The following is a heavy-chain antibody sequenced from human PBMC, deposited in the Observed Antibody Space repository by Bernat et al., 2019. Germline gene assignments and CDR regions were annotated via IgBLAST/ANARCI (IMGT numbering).Heavy chain of an antibody. CDR1: GFTFDTYT. CDR2: ISPDSRFI. D-gene: IGHD2-2*01. V-gene: IGHV3-21*01. CDR3: ARAIPSSLIDY. J-gene: IGHJ4*02. Sequence: EVQLVESGGGLVKAGGSLRLSCAASGFTFDTYTMIWVRQAPGKGLEWVSSISPDSRFIFYADSVEGRFTISRDNTKSSLYLQMSSLRAEDTAVYYCARAIPSSLIDYWGQGTLVTVSS.